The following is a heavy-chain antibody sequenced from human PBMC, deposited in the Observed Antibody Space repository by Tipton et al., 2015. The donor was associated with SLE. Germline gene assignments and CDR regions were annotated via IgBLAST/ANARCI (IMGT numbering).Heavy chain of an antibody. J-gene: IGHJ4*02. V-gene: IGHV3-7*01. CDR2: IKQDGSVI. CDR1: GLRFSNYW. D-gene: IGHD2/OR15-2a*01. Sequence: SLRLSCAASGLRFSNYWMSWVRQTPGKGLEWVANIKQDGSVIGYVDSVKGRFTISGDNAKNSLYLQMSSLRAEDTAVYYCATDSFSRGEYWGQGTLVTVSS. CDR3: ATDSFSRGEY.